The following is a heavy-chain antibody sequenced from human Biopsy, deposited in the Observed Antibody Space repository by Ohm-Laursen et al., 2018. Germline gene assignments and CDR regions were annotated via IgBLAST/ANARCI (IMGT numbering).Heavy chain of an antibody. CDR2: IFYRGST. Sequence: SQTLSLTCAVSGGSISNNNYYWGWIRQPPGKGLEWIGSIFYRGSTHNKPSHKSRVNISVDTYKNQFSLKLNSVTAADTAVYYCARDYDTSGYYYVSWGQGTLVTVSS. CDR1: GGSISNNNYY. V-gene: IGHV4-39*01. CDR3: ARDYDTSGYYYVS. D-gene: IGHD3-22*01. J-gene: IGHJ5*02.